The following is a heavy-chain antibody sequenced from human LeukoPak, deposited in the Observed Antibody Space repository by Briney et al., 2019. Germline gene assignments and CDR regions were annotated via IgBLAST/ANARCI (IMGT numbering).Heavy chain of an antibody. Sequence: SQTLSLTCAISGDSVSSKSAAGNWIRQSPSRGLEWLGRTYYRSKWNNDYAVSVKSRISINVDTSKNQFSLQLNSVTPEDTAVYYRARIHCRGGSCHFDYWGQGSLVTVSS. J-gene: IGHJ4*02. V-gene: IGHV6-1*01. CDR1: GDSVSSKSAA. D-gene: IGHD2-15*01. CDR3: ARIHCRGGSCHFDY. CDR2: TYYRSKWNN.